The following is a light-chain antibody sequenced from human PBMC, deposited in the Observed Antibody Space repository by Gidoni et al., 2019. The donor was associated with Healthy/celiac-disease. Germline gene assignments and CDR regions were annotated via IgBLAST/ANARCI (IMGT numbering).Light chain of an antibody. V-gene: IGLV3-21*03. CDR2: DDS. Sequence: SYVLTQPPSVSLAPGKTARITCGGNNIGSKSVHWYQQKPGQAPVLVDYDDSDRPSGIPERFSGSNSGNTATLTISRVEAGDEADYYCQVWDSSSDHHVVFGGGTKLTVL. CDR3: QVWDSSSDHHVV. J-gene: IGLJ2*01. CDR1: NIGSKS.